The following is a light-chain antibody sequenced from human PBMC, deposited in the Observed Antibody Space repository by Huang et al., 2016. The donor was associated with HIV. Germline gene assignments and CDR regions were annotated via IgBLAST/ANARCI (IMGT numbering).Light chain of an antibody. J-gene: IGKJ2*01. Sequence: DIQMTQSPSSLSASVGDRVTITCRASQSISSYLNWYQQKPGKAPKLLIYAASSLQRVVPSRFSGTGSGTDFTLTISSLQPEDFATYYCQQSYSSPLYTFGQGTKLEIK. CDR1: QSISSY. V-gene: IGKV1-39*01. CDR3: QQSYSSPLYT. CDR2: AAS.